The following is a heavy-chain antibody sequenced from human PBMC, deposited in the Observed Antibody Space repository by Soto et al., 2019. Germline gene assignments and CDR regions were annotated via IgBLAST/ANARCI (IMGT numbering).Heavy chain of an antibody. D-gene: IGHD1-26*01. CDR3: ARAPSGSYPEFDY. J-gene: IGHJ4*02. Sequence: VGSLRLSCAASGFIFSSYTMHWVRQAPGKGLEWVGVITYDGSNQYYADSVKGRFTISRDNSRNVLFLQMNSLRPDDTAVYYCARAPSGSYPEFDYWGQGTLVTVSS. V-gene: IGHV3-30-3*01. CDR2: ITYDGSNQ. CDR1: GFIFSSYT.